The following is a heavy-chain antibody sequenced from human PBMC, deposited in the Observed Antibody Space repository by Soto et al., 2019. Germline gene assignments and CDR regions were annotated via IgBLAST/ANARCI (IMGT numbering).Heavy chain of an antibody. V-gene: IGHV5-51*01. J-gene: IGHJ6*02. Sequence: GESLKISCKGSGYNFAGYWIAWVRQMPGKGLELMGIIYPSDSDTRYRPSFQGQVTISADKSISSAYLQWSSLRASDTAMYYCARSYDFWSGYQAPDVWGQGTTVTVSS. CDR1: GYNFAGYW. CDR3: ARSYDFWSGYQAPDV. CDR2: IYPSDSDT. D-gene: IGHD3-3*01.